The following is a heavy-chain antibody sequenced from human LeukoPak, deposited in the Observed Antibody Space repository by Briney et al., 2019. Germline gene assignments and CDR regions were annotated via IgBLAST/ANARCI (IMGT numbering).Heavy chain of an antibody. CDR2: ISYDGSNK. J-gene: IGHJ4*02. CDR3: ARELAGQQLVSPFDY. D-gene: IGHD6-13*01. V-gene: IGHV3-30*03. Sequence: GGSLRLSCAASGFTFSSYWMHWVRQAPGKGLEWVAVISYDGSNKYYADSVKGRFTISRDNSKNTLYLQMNSLRAEDTAVYYCARELAGQQLVSPFDYWGQGTLVTVSS. CDR1: GFTFSSYW.